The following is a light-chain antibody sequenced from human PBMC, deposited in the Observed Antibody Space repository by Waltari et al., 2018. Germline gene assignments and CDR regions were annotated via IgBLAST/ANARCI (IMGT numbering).Light chain of an antibody. Sequence: EIVLTQSPGTLSLSPGERAILSCRASQTVRTTYLAWYQQKPGQAPTLLLYGASSRATGIPDRFSGSWSGTDFSLTISSLEPEDFAVYYCQQYDISPLTFGGGTKVEIK. V-gene: IGKV3-20*01. CDR2: GAS. CDR3: QQYDISPLT. CDR1: QTVRTTY. J-gene: IGKJ4*01.